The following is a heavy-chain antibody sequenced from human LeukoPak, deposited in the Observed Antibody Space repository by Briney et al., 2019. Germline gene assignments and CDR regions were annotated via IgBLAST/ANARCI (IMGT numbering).Heavy chain of an antibody. J-gene: IGHJ5*02. D-gene: IGHD5-18*01. CDR1: GYTFTSYG. CDR2: ISAYNGNT. V-gene: IGHV1-18*01. CDR3: AREDSYGKKINWFDP. Sequence: ASVKVSCKASGYTFTSYGISSVRQAPGQGLEWMGWISAYNGNTNYAQKLQGRVTMTTDTSTSTAYMELRSLRSDDTAVYYCAREDSYGKKINWFDPWGQGTLVTVSS.